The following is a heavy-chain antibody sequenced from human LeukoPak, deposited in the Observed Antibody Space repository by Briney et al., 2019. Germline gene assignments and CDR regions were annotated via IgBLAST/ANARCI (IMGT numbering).Heavy chain of an antibody. CDR1: GFTFSSYG. CDR3: AKDRSRDGYHTLGYFDY. V-gene: IGHV3-30*02. D-gene: IGHD5-24*01. CDR2: IRYDGSNK. Sequence: GGSLRLSCAASGFTFSSYGMHWVRQAPGKGLEWVAFIRYDGSNKYYADSVKGRFTISRDNSKNTLYLQMNSLRAEDTAVYYCAKDRSRDGYHTLGYFDYWGQGTLVTVSS. J-gene: IGHJ4*02.